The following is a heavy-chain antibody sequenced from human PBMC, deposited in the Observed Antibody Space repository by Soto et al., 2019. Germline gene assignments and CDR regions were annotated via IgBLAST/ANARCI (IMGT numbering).Heavy chain of an antibody. CDR3: ARLMVYAIRAPYGMDV. CDR1: GGTFSSYA. J-gene: IGHJ6*02. CDR2: IIPIFGTA. V-gene: IGHV1-69*12. Sequence: QVQLVQSGAEVKKPGSSVKVSCKASGGTFSSYAISWVRQAPGQGLEWMGGIIPIFGTANYAQKFQGRVTITADEATSTAYMELSSLRSEDTAVYYCARLMVYAIRAPYGMDVWGQGTTVTVSS. D-gene: IGHD2-8*01.